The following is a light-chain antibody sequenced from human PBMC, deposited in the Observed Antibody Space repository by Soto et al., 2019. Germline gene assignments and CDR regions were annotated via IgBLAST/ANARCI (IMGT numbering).Light chain of an antibody. J-gene: IGKJ3*01. Sequence: EIVLTQSPATLSLSPGERATLSCRASQSVSSYLAWYQQKPGQAPRLLIYDASNRATGIPARFSGSGSGTDFTLTISILEPEDFAVYYWQQRSNWPGEVTFGPGTKVDIK. V-gene: IGKV3-11*01. CDR1: QSVSSY. CDR2: DAS. CDR3: QQRSNWPGEVT.